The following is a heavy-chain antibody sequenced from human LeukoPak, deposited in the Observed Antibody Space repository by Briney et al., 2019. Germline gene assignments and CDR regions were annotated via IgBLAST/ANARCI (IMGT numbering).Heavy chain of an antibody. Sequence: GGSLRLSCAASGFIVRSNYMSWVRQAPGKGLEWVSVTYSGGSTYHTDSVRGRFTISRDNSKNTLYLQMNSLRAEDTALYYCARSQMTRVTENYFDYWGQGTLVTVSS. V-gene: IGHV3-66*01. CDR1: GFIVRSNY. D-gene: IGHD4-17*01. J-gene: IGHJ4*02. CDR2: TYSGGST. CDR3: ARSQMTRVTENYFDY.